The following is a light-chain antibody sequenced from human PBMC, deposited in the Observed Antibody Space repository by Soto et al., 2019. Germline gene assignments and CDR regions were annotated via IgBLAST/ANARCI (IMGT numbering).Light chain of an antibody. Sequence: EIVLTQSPGTLSVPPGERATLSCRASQSISSNQLAWYQQKPGQAPSLLIYGASSRATGIPDRFSGSGSGKDFTLTISRLEPEDSAIYYCQQYVSWTFGQGTKVEIK. J-gene: IGKJ1*01. CDR3: QQYVSWT. CDR2: GAS. CDR1: QSISSNQ. V-gene: IGKV3-20*01.